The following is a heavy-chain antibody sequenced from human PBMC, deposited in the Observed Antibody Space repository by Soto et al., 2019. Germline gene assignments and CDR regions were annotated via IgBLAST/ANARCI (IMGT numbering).Heavy chain of an antibody. J-gene: IGHJ5*02. Sequence: EVQLVETGGGLIQPGGSLRLSCAASGFTVSSNYMSWVRQAPGQGLEWVSVIYSGGSTYYADSVKGRFTISRDNSKITRFLQMNSLSAEDTAVYYCARKKGWFDPWGQGTLVTVSS. CDR2: IYSGGST. CDR3: ARKKGWFDP. CDR1: GFTVSSNY. V-gene: IGHV3-53*02.